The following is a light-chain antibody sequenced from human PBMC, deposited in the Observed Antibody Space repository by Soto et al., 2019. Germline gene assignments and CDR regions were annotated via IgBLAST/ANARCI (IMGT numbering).Light chain of an antibody. CDR2: AVS. Sequence: QSALTQSASVSGSPGQSITISCTGTSSDVDGYKYVSWYQQHPGKAPKLMIYAVSNRPSGVSNRFSGSKSGDTASLTISGLQAEDEADYYCSSYTSRSTFWVFGGGTKVTVL. CDR1: SSDVDGYKY. V-gene: IGLV2-14*01. CDR3: SSYTSRSTFWV. J-gene: IGLJ3*02.